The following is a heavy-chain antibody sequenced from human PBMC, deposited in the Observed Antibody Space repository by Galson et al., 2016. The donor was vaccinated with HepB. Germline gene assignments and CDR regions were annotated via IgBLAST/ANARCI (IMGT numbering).Heavy chain of an antibody. Sequence: SETLSLTCAVSGGSITTNNWWSWVRQHPGKGLEWMGQIYNSGDTNLDPSLKSRLTMSVDRSKNQFSLKLNSVTAADTALYFCTREAPGDYFDYWGQGVRVTVST. CDR1: GGSITTNNW. CDR2: IYNSGDT. V-gene: IGHV4-4*02. J-gene: IGHJ4*02. CDR3: TREAPGDYFDY.